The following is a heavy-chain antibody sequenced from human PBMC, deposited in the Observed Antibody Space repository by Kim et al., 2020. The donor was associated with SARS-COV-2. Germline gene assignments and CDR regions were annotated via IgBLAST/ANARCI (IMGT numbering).Heavy chain of an antibody. J-gene: IGHJ3*02. CDR3: ARVMSHKPDAFDI. V-gene: IGHV4-34*01. CDR2: INHSGST. D-gene: IGHD2-8*01. CDR1: GGSFSGYY. Sequence: SETLSLTCAVYGGSFSGYYWSWILRHPGKGLEWIGEINHSGSTNYNPSLKSRVTISVDTSKNQFSLKLSSVTAAATAVYYCARVMSHKPDAFDIWGQGTMVTVSS.